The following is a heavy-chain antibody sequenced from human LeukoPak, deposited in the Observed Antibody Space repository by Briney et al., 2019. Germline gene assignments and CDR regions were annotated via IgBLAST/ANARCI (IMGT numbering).Heavy chain of an antibody. J-gene: IGHJ6*03. V-gene: IGHV3-30*02. D-gene: IGHD2-2*01. Sequence: GGSLRLSCAASGFTFSSYGMPWVRQPPAQGLEWGAFIRYDGSNKYYADSVKGRFTIPRDNSKNTLYRQMNSLRAEDTAVYYCANHVRDIVVVPAAGKGYYYYMDVWGKGTTVTVSS. CDR2: IRYDGSNK. CDR3: ANHVRDIVVVPAAGKGYYYYMDV. CDR1: GFTFSSYG.